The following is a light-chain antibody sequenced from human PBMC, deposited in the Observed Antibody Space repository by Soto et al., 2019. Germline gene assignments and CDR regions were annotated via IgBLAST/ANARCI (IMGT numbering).Light chain of an antibody. V-gene: IGKV4-1*01. J-gene: IGKJ1*01. CDR3: QQCYDNPWT. CDR2: WAS. Sequence: DIVMTQSPDSLAVSLGERATIRCKSNQSVLYSSNNRDYLAWYQQKAGQPPKLLIYWASTRESGVPDRFSGSGSGTDFALTISSLQAEDVAVYHCQQCYDNPWTFGQGTKVEIK. CDR1: QSVLYSSNNRDY.